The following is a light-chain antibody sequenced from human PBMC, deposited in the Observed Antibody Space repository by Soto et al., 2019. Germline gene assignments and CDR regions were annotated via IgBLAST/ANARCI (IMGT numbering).Light chain of an antibody. Sequence: DVQMTQSPSSLCASVGDRIITTCQASQHINNYLNWYQQKPGRAPRLLIHDVSNLATGVPSRFSGSGFGTDFTFTINSLQPEDFATYYCQQYDNLPLTFGPGTKVDIK. CDR1: QHINNY. J-gene: IGKJ3*01. CDR3: QQYDNLPLT. V-gene: IGKV1-33*01. CDR2: DVS.